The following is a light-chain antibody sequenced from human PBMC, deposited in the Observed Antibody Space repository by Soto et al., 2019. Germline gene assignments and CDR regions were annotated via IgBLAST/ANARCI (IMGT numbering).Light chain of an antibody. CDR1: QGISRG. Sequence: IQMTQAPSTPAPLGDRVTITRRASQGISRGLGWYQQKPGKAAKLLIYGASSLESGVPSRFSGSGSGTEFTITISSLLADDVATYYCQQYSSSSATFGGGTKVDIK. V-gene: IGKV1-5*03. J-gene: IGKJ4*01. CDR2: GAS. CDR3: QQYSSSSAT.